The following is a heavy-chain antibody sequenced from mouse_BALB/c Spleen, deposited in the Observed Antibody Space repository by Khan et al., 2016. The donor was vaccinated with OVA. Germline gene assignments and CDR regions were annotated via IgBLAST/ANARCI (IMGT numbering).Heavy chain of an antibody. CDR3: ASQLRLRRGFAY. Sequence: EVELVESGGGLVKPGGSLKLSCAASGFTFSSYAMSWVRQTPEKRLEWVATISSGGSYTYYPDSVKGRFTISRDNAKNTLYLQMSSLRSEDTAMYYCASQLRLRRGFAYWGQGTLVTVSA. CDR2: ISSGGSYT. V-gene: IGHV5-9-3*01. CDR1: GFTFSSYA. J-gene: IGHJ3*01. D-gene: IGHD1-2*01.